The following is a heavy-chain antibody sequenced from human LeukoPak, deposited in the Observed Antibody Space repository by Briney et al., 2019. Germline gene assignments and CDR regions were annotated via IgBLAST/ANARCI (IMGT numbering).Heavy chain of an antibody. CDR3: ARDIAVAATGGY. D-gene: IGHD6-19*01. CDR1: GYTFTVYY. J-gene: IGHJ4*02. V-gene: IGHV1-2*02. CDR2: INPNSGGT. Sequence: ASVNVSFKASGYTFTVYYMHWVRQAPGQGLEWMGLINPNSGGTNYAQKFQGRVTMTRDTSISTAYMELSRLRSDDTAVYYCARDIAVAATGGYWGQGTLVTVSS.